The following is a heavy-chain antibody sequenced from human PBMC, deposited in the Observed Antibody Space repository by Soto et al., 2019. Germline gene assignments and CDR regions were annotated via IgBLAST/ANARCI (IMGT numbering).Heavy chain of an antibody. Sequence: EVQVVESGGGLVKPGGSLRLSCVASGFTFSSYSMHWVRQAPGKGLEWVSSIRNSSTYIYYADSVRGRFTISRDNANKKLFLQMNSLRAEYTAVYYWATFGGADAFWGQGTLVTVSS. J-gene: IGHJ4*02. CDR2: IRNSSTYI. CDR3: ATFGGADAF. D-gene: IGHD3-16*01. CDR1: GFTFSSYS. V-gene: IGHV3-21*01.